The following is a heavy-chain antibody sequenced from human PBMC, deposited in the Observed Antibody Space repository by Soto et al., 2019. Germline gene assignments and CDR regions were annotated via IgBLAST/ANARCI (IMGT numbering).Heavy chain of an antibody. CDR3: TKDHSTTWYYFDY. V-gene: IGHV3-30*18. Sequence: GGSLRLSCAASGFTFSSFGMHWVRQAPGKGLEWVAVISYDGNTKYYAVSVRGRFTISRDNSKSTLYLQMNSLRGEDTAVYSCTKDHSTTWYYFDYWGQGTLVTVSS. CDR2: ISYDGNTK. CDR1: GFTFSSFG. D-gene: IGHD6-13*01. J-gene: IGHJ4*02.